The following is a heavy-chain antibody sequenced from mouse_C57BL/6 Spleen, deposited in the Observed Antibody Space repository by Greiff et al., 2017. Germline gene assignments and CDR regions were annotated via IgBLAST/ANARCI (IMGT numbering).Heavy chain of an antibody. V-gene: IGHV5-15*01. CDR2: ISNLAYSI. CDR3: ARHGYDDWYFDV. Sequence: EVKVVESGGGLVQPGGSLKLSCAASGFTFSDYGMAWVRQAPRKGPEWVAFISNLAYSIYYADTVTGRFTISRENAKNTLYLEMSSLRSEDTAMYYCARHGYDDWYFDVWGTGTTVTVSS. J-gene: IGHJ1*03. CDR1: GFTFSDYG. D-gene: IGHD2-2*01.